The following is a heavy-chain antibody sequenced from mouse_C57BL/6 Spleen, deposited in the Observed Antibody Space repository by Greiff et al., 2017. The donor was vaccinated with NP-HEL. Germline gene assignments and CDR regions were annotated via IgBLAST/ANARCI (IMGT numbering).Heavy chain of an antibody. CDR2: IHPNSGST. CDR1: GYTFTSYW. Sequence: QVQLQQPGAELVKPGASVKLSCKASGYTFTSYWMPWVKQRPGQGLEWIGMIHPNSGSTNYNEKFKSKATLTVDKSSSTAYMQLSSLTSEDSAVNYCAARLCLDAMDYWGQGTSVTVSS. D-gene: IGHD2-2*01. V-gene: IGHV1-64*01. CDR3: AARLCLDAMDY. J-gene: IGHJ4*01.